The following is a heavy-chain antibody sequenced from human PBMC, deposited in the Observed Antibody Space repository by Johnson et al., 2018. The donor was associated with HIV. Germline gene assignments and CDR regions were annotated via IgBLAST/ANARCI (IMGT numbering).Heavy chain of an antibody. D-gene: IGHD5-24*01. CDR1: GFTLSKYA. J-gene: IGHJ3*02. CDR2: ISFDGSNK. Sequence: QVQLVESGGGVVQPGRSLRLSCAASGFTLSKYAMHWVRQAPGKGLEWVAVISFDGSNKYYADSVKGRFTISRDNSKNTLYLQMNSLRAEDTAVYYCARDEPYNLNAFDIWGQGTMVTVSS. CDR3: ARDEPYNLNAFDI. V-gene: IGHV3-30-3*01.